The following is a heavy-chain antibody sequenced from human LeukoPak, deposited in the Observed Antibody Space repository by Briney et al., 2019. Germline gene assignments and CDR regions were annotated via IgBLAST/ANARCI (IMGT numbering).Heavy chain of an antibody. CDR1: GGSFSGYY. V-gene: IGHV4-34*01. CDR2: INHSGST. J-gene: IGHJ5*02. D-gene: IGHD3-10*01. Sequence: SETLSPTCAVYGGSFSGYYWSWIRQPPGKGLEWIGEINHSGSTIYNPSLKSRVTISVDRSKNQFSLKVSSVTAADTAVYYCARAGVWFGATWFDPWGQGTLVTVSS. CDR3: ARAGVWFGATWFDP.